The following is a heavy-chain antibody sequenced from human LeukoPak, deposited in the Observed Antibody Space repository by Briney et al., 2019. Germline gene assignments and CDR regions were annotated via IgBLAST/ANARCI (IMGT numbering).Heavy chain of an antibody. CDR1: GYTFTGYY. D-gene: IGHD6-13*01. V-gene: IGHV1-2*02. Sequence: ASVKVSCKASGYTFTGYYMHWVRQAPGQGLEWMGWINPNSGGTNYAQKLQGRVTMTTDTSTSTAYMELRSLRSDDTAVYYCARDRRYSKGDFDPWGQGTLVTVSS. CDR2: INPNSGGT. CDR3: ARDRRYSKGDFDP. J-gene: IGHJ5*02.